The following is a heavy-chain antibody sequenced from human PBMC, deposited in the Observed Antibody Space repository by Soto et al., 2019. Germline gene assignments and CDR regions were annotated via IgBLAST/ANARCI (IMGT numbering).Heavy chain of an antibody. CDR2: ISSSSSTI. CDR1: GFTFSSYS. CDR3: ARDSGGRYCSGGSCNYGMDV. J-gene: IGHJ6*02. D-gene: IGHD2-15*01. Sequence: GGSLRLSCAASGFTFSSYSMNWVRQAPGKGLEWVSYISSSSSTIYYADSVKGRFTISRDNAKNLLYLQMNSLRDEDTAVYYCARDSGGRYCSGGSCNYGMDVWGQGTTVTVSS. V-gene: IGHV3-48*02.